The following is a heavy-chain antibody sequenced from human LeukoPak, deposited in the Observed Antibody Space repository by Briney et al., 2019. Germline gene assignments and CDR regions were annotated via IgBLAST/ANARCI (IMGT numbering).Heavy chain of an antibody. CDR1: GFTFSPAW. J-gene: IGHJ4*02. CDR3: ARTGDDYGGELDY. Sequence: PGGSLRLSCAASGFTFSPAWMHWVRQAPGKGLEWVSRINNDGSYINYAESVKGRFTISRDNAKNSLYLQMNSLRAEDTAVYYCARTGDDYGGELDYWGQGTLVTVSS. D-gene: IGHD4-23*01. CDR2: INNDGSYI. V-gene: IGHV3-74*01.